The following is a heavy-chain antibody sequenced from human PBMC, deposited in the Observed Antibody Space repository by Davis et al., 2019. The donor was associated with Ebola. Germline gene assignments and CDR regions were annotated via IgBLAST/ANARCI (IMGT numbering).Heavy chain of an antibody. CDR2: MNPNSGNT. D-gene: IGHD2-21*02. J-gene: IGHJ6*04. Sequence: AASVKVSCKASGYTFTSYDINWVRQATGQGLEWMGLMNPNSGNTGYAQKFQGRVTMTRNTSISTAYMELSSLRSEDTAVYYCARVRYCGGDCSRYFYYGMDVWGKGTTVTVSS. V-gene: IGHV1-8*01. CDR1: GYTFTSYD. CDR3: ARVRYCGGDCSRYFYYGMDV.